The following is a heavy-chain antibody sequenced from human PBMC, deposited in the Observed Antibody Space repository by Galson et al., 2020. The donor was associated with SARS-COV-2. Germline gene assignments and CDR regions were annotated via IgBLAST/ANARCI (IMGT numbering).Heavy chain of an antibody. V-gene: IGHV3-21*01. CDR3: ARAFGGSYYRGFDY. D-gene: IGHD1-26*01. Sequence: NSGGSLRLSCAASGFTFSSYSMNWVRQAPGKGLEWVSSISSSSSYIYYADSVKGRFTISRDNAKNSLYLQMNSLRAEDTAVYYCARAFGGSYYRGFDYWGQGTLVTVSS. J-gene: IGHJ4*02. CDR1: GFTFSSYS. CDR2: ISSSSSYI.